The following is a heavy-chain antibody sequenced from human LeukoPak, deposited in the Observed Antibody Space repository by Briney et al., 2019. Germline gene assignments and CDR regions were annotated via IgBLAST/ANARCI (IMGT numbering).Heavy chain of an antibody. V-gene: IGHV4-59*08. CDR3: ARHYYDSSGPHYKYGMDV. D-gene: IGHD3-22*01. CDR1: GGSISSYF. J-gene: IGHJ6*02. Sequence: SETLSLTCTVSGGSISSYFWSWIRQPPGMGLEWIGYIYYSGSTNYNPSPKSRVTMSVDTSKNQFSLKLSSVTAADTAVYYCARHYYDSSGPHYKYGMDVWGQGTTVTVSS. CDR2: IYYSGST.